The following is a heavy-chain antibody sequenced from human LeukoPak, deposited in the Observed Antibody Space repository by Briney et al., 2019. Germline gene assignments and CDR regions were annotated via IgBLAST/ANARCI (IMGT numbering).Heavy chain of an antibody. CDR1: GFTFSRYG. Sequence: GGSLRLSCAASGFTFSRYGMHWVRQAPGKGLEWVAAISYDGSKKYYADSVKGRFTISRDNSKNTLYLQMNSLRAEDTAVYYCARGLAYCGGDCYLWGQGTLVTVSS. V-gene: IGHV3-30*03. D-gene: IGHD2-21*01. J-gene: IGHJ4*02. CDR3: ARGLAYCGGDCYL. CDR2: ISYDGSKK.